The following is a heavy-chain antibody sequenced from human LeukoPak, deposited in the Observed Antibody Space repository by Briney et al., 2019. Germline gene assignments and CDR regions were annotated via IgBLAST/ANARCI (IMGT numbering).Heavy chain of an antibody. D-gene: IGHD3-22*01. CDR3: ARAAYDSSGYLTL. CDR1: GFTFSSYG. Sequence: GGSLRLSCAASGFTFSSYGMHWVRQAPGKGLEWVAVIWYDGTNKYYADSVKGRFTISRDNSKNTLFLQMNSLRTEDTAVYYCARAAYDSSGYLTLWGQGTLVTVSS. CDR2: IWYDGTNK. V-gene: IGHV3-33*01. J-gene: IGHJ4*02.